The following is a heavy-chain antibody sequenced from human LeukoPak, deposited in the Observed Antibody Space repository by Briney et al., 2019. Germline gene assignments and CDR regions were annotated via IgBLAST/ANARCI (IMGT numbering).Heavy chain of an antibody. J-gene: IGHJ4*02. CDR1: GFTFSSYE. CDR2: ISSSGSTI. CDR3: ARTYYDILTGYNPYFDY. V-gene: IGHV3-48*03. D-gene: IGHD3-9*01. Sequence: QPGGSLRLSCAASGFTFSSYEMNWVRQAPGKGLEWVSYISSSGSTIYYADSVKGRFTISRDNAKNSLYLQMNSLRAEDTAVYYCARTYYDILTGYNPYFDYWGQGTLVTVSS.